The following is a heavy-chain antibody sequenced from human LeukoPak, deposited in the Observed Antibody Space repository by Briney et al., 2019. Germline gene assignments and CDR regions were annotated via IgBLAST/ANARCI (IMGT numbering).Heavy chain of an antibody. CDR3: ARAPRRYCSSTSCYGGLDY. V-gene: IGHV3-21*01. Sequence: GGSLRLSCAASGFTFSSYSMNWVRQAPGKGLEWVSSISISSSYIYYAASVKARFTISRDNAKNSLYLQMNSLRAEDTAVYYCARAPRRYCSSTSCYGGLDYWGQGTLVTVSS. D-gene: IGHD2-2*01. J-gene: IGHJ4*02. CDR1: GFTFSSYS. CDR2: ISISSSYI.